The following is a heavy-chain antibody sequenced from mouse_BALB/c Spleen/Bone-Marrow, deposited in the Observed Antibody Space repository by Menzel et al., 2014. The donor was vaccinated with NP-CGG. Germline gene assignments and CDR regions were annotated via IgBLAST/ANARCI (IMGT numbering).Heavy chain of an antibody. V-gene: IGHV6-6*02. D-gene: IGHD1-2*01. CDR2: IGLKSTNYAT. Sequence: EVQVVESGGGLVQPGGSMKLSCVASGFTFSNYWMNWVRQSPEKGLEWVAEIGLKSTNYATHYAESVKGRFTISRDDSKSSVYLQMNNLRAEDTGIYYCIRPFISGAMDYWGQGTSVTVSS. CDR3: IRPFISGAMDY. J-gene: IGHJ4*01. CDR1: GFTFSNYW.